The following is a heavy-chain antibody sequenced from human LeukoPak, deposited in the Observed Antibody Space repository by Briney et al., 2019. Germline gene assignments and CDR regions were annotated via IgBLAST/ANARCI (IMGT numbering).Heavy chain of an antibody. J-gene: IGHJ4*02. D-gene: IGHD6-13*01. CDR1: GFTFSSYG. Sequence: GGSLRLSCAASGFTFSSYGMHWVRQAPGKGLEWVAAIWYDGSNKYYADSVKGRFTISRDNSKNTLYLQMNSLRAEDTAVYYCAKSYSSSWKTHFDYWGQGTLVTVSS. V-gene: IGHV3-33*06. CDR2: IWYDGSNK. CDR3: AKSYSSSWKTHFDY.